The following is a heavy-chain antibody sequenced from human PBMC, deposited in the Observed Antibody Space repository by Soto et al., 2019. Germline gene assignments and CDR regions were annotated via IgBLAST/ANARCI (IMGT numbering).Heavy chain of an antibody. CDR3: ARGVAAPTWGNDYGMDV. V-gene: IGHV6-1*01. CDR1: GDSVSSNNAA. D-gene: IGHD6-19*01. J-gene: IGHJ6*02. CDR2: TYYRSKWYN. Sequence: PSQTLSLTCAISGDSVSSNNAAWNWIRQSPSRGLEWLGRTYYRSKWYNDYAVSVKSRITINPDTSKSQFSLQLNSVTPEDTAVYYCARGVAAPTWGNDYGMDVWGQGTTVTVSS.